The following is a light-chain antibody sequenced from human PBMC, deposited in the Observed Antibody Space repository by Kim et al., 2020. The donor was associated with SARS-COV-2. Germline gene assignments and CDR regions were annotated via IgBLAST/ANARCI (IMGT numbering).Light chain of an antibody. CDR3: CSYAGSSTYV. J-gene: IGLJ3*02. V-gene: IGLV2-23*02. CDR2: EVS. Sequence: QSASVSGSPGQSITISCTGTSSDVGSYNLVSWYQQHPGKAPKLMIYEVSKRPSGVSNRFSGSKSGNTASLTISGLQAEDEADYYCCSYAGSSTYVFGGGTQLTVL. CDR1: SSDVGSYNL.